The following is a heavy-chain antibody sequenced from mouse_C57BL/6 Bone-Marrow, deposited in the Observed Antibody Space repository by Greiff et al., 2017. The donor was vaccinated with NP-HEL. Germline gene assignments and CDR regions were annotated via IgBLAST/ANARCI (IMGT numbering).Heavy chain of an antibody. Sequence: QVQLKESGPGLVQPSQSLSITCTVSGFSLTSYGVHWVRQSPGKGLEWLGVIWSGGSTDYNAAFISRLSISKDNSKSQVFLKMNSLQAEDTAIYYCASPYSTPWFAYWGQGTLVTVSA. CDR3: ASPYSTPWFAY. V-gene: IGHV2-2*01. D-gene: IGHD2-5*01. CDR1: GFSLTSYG. CDR2: IWSGGST. J-gene: IGHJ3*01.